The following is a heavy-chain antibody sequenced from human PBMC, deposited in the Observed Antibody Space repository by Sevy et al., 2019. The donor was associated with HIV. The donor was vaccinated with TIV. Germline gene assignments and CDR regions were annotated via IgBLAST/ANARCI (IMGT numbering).Heavy chain of an antibody. D-gene: IGHD6-19*01. CDR3: AREGIAVAGIGYYFDY. Sequence: GGSLRLSCAASGFSFSGYGMHWVRQVPGKGLEWVAIMWYDGSNKDYVDSVKGRFTISRDNSKNTLYLQMNSLRAEDTAVYYCAREGIAVAGIGYYFDYWGQRTLVTVSS. J-gene: IGHJ4*02. V-gene: IGHV3-33*01. CDR1: GFSFSGYG. CDR2: MWYDGSNK.